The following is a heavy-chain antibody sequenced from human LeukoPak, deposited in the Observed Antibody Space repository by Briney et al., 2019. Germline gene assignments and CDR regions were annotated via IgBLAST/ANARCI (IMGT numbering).Heavy chain of an antibody. V-gene: IGHV3-66*03. Sequence: PGGSLRLSCAASGLTGSHNYVSWVRQAPGKGLEWVSAIHTSGDTCYADSVKGRFTISRDTSKNTLYLQMDSLRAEDTAVYHCARDRAWNYFDYWGQGTLVTVSS. J-gene: IGHJ4*02. CDR3: ARDRAWNYFDY. CDR1: GLTGSHNY. D-gene: IGHD3-3*01. CDR2: IHTSGDT.